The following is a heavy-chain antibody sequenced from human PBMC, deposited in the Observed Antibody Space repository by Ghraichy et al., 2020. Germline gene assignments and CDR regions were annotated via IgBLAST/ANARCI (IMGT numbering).Heavy chain of an antibody. V-gene: IGHV3-11*01. J-gene: IGHJ6*02. CDR3: ARNAMLVRGYYYYGMDV. CDR1: GFTFSDYY. CDR2: ISSSGNTI. D-gene: IGHD2-2*01. Sequence: GGSLRLSCAASGFTFSDYYMSWIRQAPGKGLEWVSYISSSGNTIYYADSVKGRFTISRDNAKNSLYLQMNSLRAEDTAVYYCARNAMLVRGYYYYGMDVWGQGTTVTVSS.